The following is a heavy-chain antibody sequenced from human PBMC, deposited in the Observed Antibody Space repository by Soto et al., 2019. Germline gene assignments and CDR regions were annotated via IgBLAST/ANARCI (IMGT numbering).Heavy chain of an antibody. CDR1: GGTFSSYA. V-gene: IGHV1-69*13. CDR3: AGIVVVVAATRDNYYYGMDV. J-gene: IGHJ6*02. CDR2: IIPIFGTA. Sequence: SVKVSCKASGGTFSSYAISWVRQAPGQGLEWMGGIIPIFGTANYAQKFQGRVTITADESTSTAYMELSSLRSEDTAVYYCAGIVVVVAATRDNYYYGMDVWGQGTTVTVTS. D-gene: IGHD2-15*01.